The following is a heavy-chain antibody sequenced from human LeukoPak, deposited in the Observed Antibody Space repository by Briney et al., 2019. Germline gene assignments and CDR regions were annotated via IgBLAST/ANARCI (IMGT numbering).Heavy chain of an antibody. CDR2: ISYDGSNE. J-gene: IGHJ4*02. V-gene: IGHV3-30*18. D-gene: IGHD2-21*02. CDR1: GFTFNNYG. Sequence: GRSLRLSCAASGFTFNNYGMHWVRQAPGKALEWVALISYDGSNEYYADSVKGRFTISRDDSKNTLYLQMNSLRAEDTAVYYCAKDPSPRVTLPVWGQGTLVTVSS. CDR3: AKDPSPRVTLPV.